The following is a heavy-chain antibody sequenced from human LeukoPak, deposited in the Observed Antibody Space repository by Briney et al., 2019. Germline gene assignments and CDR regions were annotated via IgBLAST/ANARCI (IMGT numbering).Heavy chain of an antibody. D-gene: IGHD6-13*01. CDR2: ISWNSGSI. Sequence: GGSLRLSCAASGFTFDDYAMHWVRQAPGKGLEWVSGISWNSGSIGYADSVKGRFTISRDNAKNSLYLQMNSLRAEDTALYYCAKDIAAAGLFDYWGQGTPVAVSS. CDR3: AKDIAAAGLFDY. J-gene: IGHJ4*02. CDR1: GFTFDDYA. V-gene: IGHV3-9*01.